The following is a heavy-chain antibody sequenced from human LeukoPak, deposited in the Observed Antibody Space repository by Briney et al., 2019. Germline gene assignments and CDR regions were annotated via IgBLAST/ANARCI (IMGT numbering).Heavy chain of an antibody. Sequence: PGGPLRLSCAASGFTFSTYSMNWVRQAPGKGLEWVSYITSSGSTTYYADSVKGRFTISRDNAKNSLFLQMNSLRAEDTAVYYCARDPVTLGIVGATGFDYWGQGTLVTVSS. D-gene: IGHD1-26*01. CDR2: ITSSGSTT. CDR1: GFTFSTYS. CDR3: ARDPVTLGIVGATGFDY. J-gene: IGHJ4*02. V-gene: IGHV3-48*01.